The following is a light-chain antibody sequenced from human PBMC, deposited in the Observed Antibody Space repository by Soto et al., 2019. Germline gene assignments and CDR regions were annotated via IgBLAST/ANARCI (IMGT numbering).Light chain of an antibody. CDR1: QSVSSS. Sequence: EIVMTQSPATLSVSAGERATLSCRASQSVSSSLAWYQQKPGQAPRLLIYAASTRATDIPPRFSGSGSGTEFSLTIGSLQSEDPAVYYCQQYYNWPSTFGQGTKVEIK. V-gene: IGKV3-15*01. J-gene: IGKJ1*01. CDR2: AAS. CDR3: QQYYNWPST.